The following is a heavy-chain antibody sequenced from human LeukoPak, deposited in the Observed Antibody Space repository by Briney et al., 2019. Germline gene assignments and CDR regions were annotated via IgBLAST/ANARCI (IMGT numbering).Heavy chain of an antibody. V-gene: IGHV1-18*01. CDR3: ARDGYYYGSGTLNWFDP. CDR2: ISAYNGNT. CDR1: GYTFTSYG. J-gene: IGHJ5*02. Sequence: GASVKVSCKASGYTFTSYGISWVRQAPGQGLEWMGWISAYNGNTNYAQKLQGRVTMTTDTSTSTAYMELRSLRSDDTAVYYCARDGYYYGSGTLNWFDPWGQGTLVTVSS. D-gene: IGHD3-10*01.